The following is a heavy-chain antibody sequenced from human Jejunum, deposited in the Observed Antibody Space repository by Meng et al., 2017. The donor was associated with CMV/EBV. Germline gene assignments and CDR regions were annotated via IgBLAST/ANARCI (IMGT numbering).Heavy chain of an antibody. CDR2: IKEDGSDY. V-gene: IGHV3-7*01. J-gene: IGHJ4*02. D-gene: IGHD4-11*01. Sequence: AASGFPFSYCWMWFGRQAAGKVLWWVANIKEDGSDYYLVDSVNGRFTISRDNAQMSLYLQMISLGVADTAVYYGAGKRNSSRFDSWGQGTLVTVSS. CDR1: GFPFSYCW. CDR3: AGKRNSSRFDS.